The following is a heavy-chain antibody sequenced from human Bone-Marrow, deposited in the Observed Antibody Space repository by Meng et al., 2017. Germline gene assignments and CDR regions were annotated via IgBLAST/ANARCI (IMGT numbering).Heavy chain of an antibody. V-gene: IGHV3-30*04. D-gene: IGHD2-15*01. CDR2: ISYDGSNK. CDR3: ARVQDIVVVVAATPLDY. J-gene: IGHJ4*02. CDR1: GFTFSSYA. Sequence: GGSLRLSCAASGFTFSSYAMHWVRQAPGKGREWVAVISYDGSNKYYADSVKGRFTISRDNSKNTLYLQMNSLRAEDTAVYYCARVQDIVVVVAATPLDYWGQGTLVTVSS.